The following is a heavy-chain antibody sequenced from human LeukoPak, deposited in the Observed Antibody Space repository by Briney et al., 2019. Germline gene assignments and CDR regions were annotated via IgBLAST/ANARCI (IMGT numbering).Heavy chain of an antibody. CDR1: GFTFSSYS. D-gene: IGHD1-1*01. CDR2: ISYDRSNK. V-gene: IGHV3-30*03. J-gene: IGHJ4*02. CDR3: ASYQGQPRRPGTDY. Sequence: PGGSLRLSCAASGFTFSSYSMNWVRQAPGKGLEWVAVISYDRSNKYYADSVKGRFTISRDNSKNTLYLQMNSLRSEDTAVYYCASYQGQPRRPGTDYWGQGTLVTVSS.